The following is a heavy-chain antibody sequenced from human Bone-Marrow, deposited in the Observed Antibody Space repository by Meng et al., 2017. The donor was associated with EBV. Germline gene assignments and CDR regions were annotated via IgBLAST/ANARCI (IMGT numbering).Heavy chain of an antibody. CDR2: ISPMFGAP. CDR3: ARESGRGYSSDY. CDR1: GGTFRNSA. Sequence: QGQVGGAGAEVKKLVSSGKVSCKAAGGTFRNSAISSVRQAPGQGIEWMGGISPMFGAPDYAQRFQDRVTITADESTSTVYMELNSLRSEDTAVYYCARESGRGYSSDYWGQGTLVTVSS. D-gene: IGHD5-18*01. J-gene: IGHJ4*02. V-gene: IGHV1-69*01.